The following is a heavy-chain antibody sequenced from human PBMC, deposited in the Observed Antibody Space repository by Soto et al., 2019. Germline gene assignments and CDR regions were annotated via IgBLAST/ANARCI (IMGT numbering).Heavy chain of an antibody. Sequence: CGPTLVNPTPTLALTCTFSGFSLSTSGVGVGWISQKPGRALEWLALIYCNDDKRYSPPLKIRLTITKDTSKNQVVLTMTNMDPVDTATYYCAHMVSVPDAIPEFDYWGQGTMVTVSS. J-gene: IGHJ4*02. CDR2: IYCNDDK. CDR3: AHMVSVPDAIPEFDY. CDR1: GFSLSTSGVG. V-gene: IGHV2-5*01. D-gene: IGHD2-2*02.